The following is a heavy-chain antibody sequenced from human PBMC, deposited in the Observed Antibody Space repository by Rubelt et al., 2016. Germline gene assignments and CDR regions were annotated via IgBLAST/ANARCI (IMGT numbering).Heavy chain of an antibody. CDR3: WIVVPAALFVFDY. V-gene: IGHV4-34*01. CDR2: INHSGST. Sequence: QVQLQQWGAGLLKPSETLSLTCAVYGGSFSGYYWSWIRQPPGKGLEWIGEINHSGSTNYNPSPKSRVTISVDTSKNQFSLKLSSVTAADTAVYYCWIVVPAALFVFDYWGQGTLVTVSS. J-gene: IGHJ4*02. CDR1: GGSFSGYY. D-gene: IGHD2-2*01.